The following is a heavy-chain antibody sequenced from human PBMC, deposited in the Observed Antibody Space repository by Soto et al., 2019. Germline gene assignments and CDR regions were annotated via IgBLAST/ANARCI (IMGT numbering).Heavy chain of an antibody. J-gene: IGHJ6*02. CDR2: IIPVFGRV. CDR1: GGTFSSRA. CDR3: ANSRGGTFLGYHGMDI. V-gene: IGHV1-69*01. Sequence: QVQLVQSGPEVKKTGTSVKVSCKASGGTFSSRAISWVRQAPGQGLEWMGGIIPVFGRVKYAEKFQDRVTITEDESTGTVYMELSSLRSEDTALYYCANSRGGTFLGYHGMDIWGQGTTVSVSS. D-gene: IGHD3-16*01.